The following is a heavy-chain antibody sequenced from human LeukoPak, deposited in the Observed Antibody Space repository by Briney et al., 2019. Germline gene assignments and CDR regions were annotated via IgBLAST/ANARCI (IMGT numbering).Heavy chain of an antibody. CDR3: ATYPILEVYGHGYFDY. CDR1: GYTLTELS. V-gene: IGHV1-24*01. CDR2: FDPEDGES. Sequence: GASVKVSCKVSGYTLTELSMHWVRQAPGKGLEWMGGFDPEDGESIYAQKFQGRVTMTEDTSTDTAYMELSSLRSEDTAVYYCATYPILEVYGHGYFDYWGQGTLVTVSS. D-gene: IGHD2-21*01. J-gene: IGHJ4*02.